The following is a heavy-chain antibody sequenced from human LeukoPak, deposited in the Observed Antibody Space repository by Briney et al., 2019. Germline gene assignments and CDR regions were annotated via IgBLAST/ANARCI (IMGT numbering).Heavy chain of an antibody. V-gene: IGHV1-18*01. J-gene: IGHJ5*01. CDR3: ARGGVTNWLDS. D-gene: IGHD3-10*01. Sequence: ASVKVSCKASGYTFTNYGITWVRQAPGQGLEWIGWISTYSGNTNYARNPQGRVTMTTHTSTTTADMVLRSLRFDDTAVYCCARGGVTNWLDSWGQGTLVTVSS. CDR1: GYTFTNYG. CDR2: ISTYSGNT.